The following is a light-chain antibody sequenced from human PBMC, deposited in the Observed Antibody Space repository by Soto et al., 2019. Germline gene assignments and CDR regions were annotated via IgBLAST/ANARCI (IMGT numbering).Light chain of an antibody. V-gene: IGKV1-39*01. Sequence: DIQMTQSPSSLSASVGDRVTITCRASQSISNYLNWYQQKPGKAPKLLIYAASSLQSGVPSRFSGSESGTDFTLTISSLQPEDFATYYCQQSDSTPWTFGQGTRVE. CDR3: QQSDSTPWT. CDR1: QSISNY. CDR2: AAS. J-gene: IGKJ1*01.